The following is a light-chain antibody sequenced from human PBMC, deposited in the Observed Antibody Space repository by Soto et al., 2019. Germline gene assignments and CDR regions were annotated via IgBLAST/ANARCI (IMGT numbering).Light chain of an antibody. Sequence: QSALTQPASVSGSPGQSITISCTGTSSDVGNYNLVSWYQQFPGKAPKLIIYEGSRRPSGVSNRFSGYKSGNTASLTISVLQAEDEADYCCCSYAGSFTFDVFGGGTKLTVL. CDR3: CSYAGSFTFDV. J-gene: IGLJ2*01. CDR1: SSDVGNYNL. V-gene: IGLV2-23*03. CDR2: EGS.